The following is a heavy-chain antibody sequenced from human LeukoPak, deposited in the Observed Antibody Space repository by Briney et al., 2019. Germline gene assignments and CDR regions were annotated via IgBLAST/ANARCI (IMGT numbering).Heavy chain of an antibody. CDR2: ISSSSSYI. CDR3: ARALSISFGAFDI. J-gene: IGHJ3*02. D-gene: IGHD3-10*01. V-gene: IGHV3-21*01. CDR1: GFTFSSYN. Sequence: GGSLRLSCAASGFTFSSYNMNWVRQAPGKGLEWVSSISSSSSYIYYADSVKGRFTISRDNAKNSLYLQMNSLRAEDTAVYYCARALSISFGAFDIWGQGTMVTVSS.